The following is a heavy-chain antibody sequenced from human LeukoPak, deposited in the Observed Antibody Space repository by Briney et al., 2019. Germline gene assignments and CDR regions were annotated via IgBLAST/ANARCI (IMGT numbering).Heavy chain of an antibody. CDR3: ARGKGYCSGGSCHNWLDP. CDR2: INHSGST. V-gene: IGHV4-34*01. D-gene: IGHD2-15*01. J-gene: IGHJ5*02. Sequence: PSENLSLACAVYGGSFSGYYWSWIRQPPGKGLEWIGEINHSGSTNYNPSLKSRVTISVDTSKNQFSLKLSSVTAADTAVYYCARGKGYCSGGSCHNWLDPWGQGTLVTVSS. CDR1: GGSFSGYY.